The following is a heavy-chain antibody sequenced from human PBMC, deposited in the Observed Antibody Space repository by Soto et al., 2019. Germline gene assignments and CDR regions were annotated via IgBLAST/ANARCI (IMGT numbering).Heavy chain of an antibody. Sequence: ASVKVSCKASGYTFTGYYMHWVRQAPGQGLEWMGWINPNSGCTNYEQKFQGRVTMTRDTSISTAYMELSRLRSDDTGVYYCERGLDYYDRSGDLTTSYFDFWGQGARVTVSS. V-gene: IGHV1-2*02. J-gene: IGHJ4*02. D-gene: IGHD3-22*01. CDR1: GYTFTGYY. CDR3: ERGLDYYDRSGDLTTSYFDF. CDR2: INPNSGCT.